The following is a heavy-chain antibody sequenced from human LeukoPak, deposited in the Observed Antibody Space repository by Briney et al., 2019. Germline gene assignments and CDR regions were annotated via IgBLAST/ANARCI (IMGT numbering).Heavy chain of an antibody. V-gene: IGHV1-2*06. CDR1: GYTFTSYY. CDR2: INPNSGGT. CDR3: ARERVGAGTGYFDY. D-gene: IGHD2-8*02. Sequence: GASVKVSCKASGYTFTSYYMHWVRQAPGQGLEWMGRINPNSGGTNYAQKFQGRVTMTRDTSISTAYMELSRLRSDDTAVYYCARERVGAGTGYFDYWGQGTLVTVSS. J-gene: IGHJ4*02.